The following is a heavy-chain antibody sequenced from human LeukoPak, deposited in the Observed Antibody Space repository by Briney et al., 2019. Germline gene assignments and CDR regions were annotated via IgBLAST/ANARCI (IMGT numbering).Heavy chain of an antibody. V-gene: IGHV3-11*01. CDR1: GFTFSDYY. Sequence: PGGSLRLSSAASGFTFSDYYMSWIRQAPGKGLEWVSYISSSGSTIYYADSVKGRFTIARDNAKNSLYLQMNSLRAEDAAVYYCAKDHFLQQLFPREWVYWGQGTLVTVSS. J-gene: IGHJ4*02. CDR3: AKDHFLQQLFPREWVY. D-gene: IGHD6-13*01. CDR2: ISSSGSTI.